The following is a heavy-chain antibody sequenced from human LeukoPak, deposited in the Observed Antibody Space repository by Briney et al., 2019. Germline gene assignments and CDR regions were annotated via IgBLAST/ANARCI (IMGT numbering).Heavy chain of an antibody. CDR1: GYTFTSCG. CDR2: ISAYNGNT. Sequence: EASVKVSCKASGYTFTSCGISWVRQAPGQGLEWMGWISAYNGNTNYAQKLQGRVTMTTDTSTSTAYMELRSLRSDDTAVYYCARAPRDSSGWGYYMDVWGKRTTVTISS. CDR3: ARAPRDSSGWGYYMDV. D-gene: IGHD6-19*01. J-gene: IGHJ6*03. V-gene: IGHV1-18*01.